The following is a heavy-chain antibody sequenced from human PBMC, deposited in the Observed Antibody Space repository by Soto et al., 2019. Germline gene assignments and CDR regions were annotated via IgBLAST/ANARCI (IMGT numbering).Heavy chain of an antibody. CDR1: GGSISSSSYY. J-gene: IGHJ3*02. CDR2: IYYSGTT. V-gene: IGHV4-39*01. D-gene: IGHD6-19*01. CDR3: ARPGYSSVLDAFDI. Sequence: SETLSLTCTVSGGSISSSSYYWGWIRQPPGKGLEWLGGIYYSGTTYYNPSLKSRVTLSVDTSKNQLSLKLSSVTAADTAVYYCARPGYSSVLDAFDIWGQGTMVTVS.